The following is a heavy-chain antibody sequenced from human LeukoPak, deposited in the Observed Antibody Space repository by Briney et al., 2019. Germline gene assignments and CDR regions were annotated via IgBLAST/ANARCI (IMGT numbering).Heavy chain of an antibody. CDR1: GFTFSSYA. D-gene: IGHD3-22*01. J-gene: IGHJ4*02. CDR3: AKVRYDSSGYQSPYFDY. V-gene: IGHV3-23*01. CDR2: ISGSGDNT. Sequence: GGSLRLSCAASGFTFSSYAMSWVRQAPGKGLEWVSGISGSGDNTYYADSVKGRFTISRDNSKNTLYLQMNSLRAEDTAVYYCAKVRYDSSGYQSPYFDYWGQGTLVTVSS.